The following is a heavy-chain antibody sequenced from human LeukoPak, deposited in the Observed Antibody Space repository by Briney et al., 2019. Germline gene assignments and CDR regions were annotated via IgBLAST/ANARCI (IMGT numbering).Heavy chain of an antibody. CDR3: ARNYDTVGYTPAF. CDR2: INPSAGST. Sequence: ASVKVSSKASGYTFTTYYMHSVRQAPGQGLEWVGIINPSAGSTSYAPRLQGRITVTRDTSTATVYMELSSLRSEDTAVYYCARNYDTVGYTPAFWGQGTLVTVSS. V-gene: IGHV1-46*01. D-gene: IGHD3-22*01. CDR1: GYTFTTYY. J-gene: IGHJ4*02.